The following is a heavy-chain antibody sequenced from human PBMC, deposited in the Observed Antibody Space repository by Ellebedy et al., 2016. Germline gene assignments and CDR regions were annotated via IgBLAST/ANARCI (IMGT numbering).Heavy chain of an antibody. CDR2: IYHGASN. CDR3: ARDVPAYCSGGDCFSPQYYYDS. Sequence: SETLSLTCTVSGGSITSNYWTWIRQTPGKGLEWIGYIYHGASNNYNPSLKSRVTISVDTSKNQFSLNLNSVTAADTAVYYCARDVPAYCSGGDCFSPQYYYDSWGQGIQVTVSS. V-gene: IGHV4-59*01. D-gene: IGHD2-15*01. J-gene: IGHJ4*02. CDR1: GGSITSNY.